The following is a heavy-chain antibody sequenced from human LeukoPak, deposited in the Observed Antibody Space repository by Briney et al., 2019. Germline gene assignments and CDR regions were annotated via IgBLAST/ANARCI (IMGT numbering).Heavy chain of an antibody. D-gene: IGHD6-13*01. Sequence: SETLSLTCTVSGYSISSGYYWGWIRQPPGKGLEWIGSIYHSGSTYYNPSLKSRVTISVDTSKNQFSLKLSFVTAADTAVYYCARDRGTAAAGPDFDYWGQGTLVTVSS. J-gene: IGHJ4*02. V-gene: IGHV4-38-2*02. CDR1: GYSISSGYY. CDR3: ARDRGTAAAGPDFDY. CDR2: IYHSGST.